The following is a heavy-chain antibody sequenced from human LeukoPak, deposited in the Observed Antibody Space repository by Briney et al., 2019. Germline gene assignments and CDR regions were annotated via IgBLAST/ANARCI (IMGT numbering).Heavy chain of an antibody. D-gene: IGHD1-26*01. CDR1: GGTFSSYA. CDR3: ARELSGSYFDAFDI. CDR2: IIPIFGTA. Sequence: GASVKVSCKGSGGTFSSYAISWVGQAPGQGLEWMGRIIPIFGTANYAQKFQGRVTITTDESTSTAYMELSSLRSEDTAVYYCARELSGSYFDAFDIWGQGTMVTVSS. V-gene: IGHV1-69*05. J-gene: IGHJ3*02.